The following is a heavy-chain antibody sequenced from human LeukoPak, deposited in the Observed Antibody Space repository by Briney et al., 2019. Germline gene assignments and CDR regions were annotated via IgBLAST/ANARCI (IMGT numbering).Heavy chain of an antibody. CDR3: ATSYDMGWLIGY. Sequence: GGSLRPSCAASGFTFGDTWMNWVRQVPGQGLEWVANIKQGGSEKFYVASVKGRFTISRDNGKSSLYLQMNSLRAEDTALYYCATSYDMGWLIGYWGQGTLVTVSS. V-gene: IGHV3-7*03. CDR2: IKQGGSEK. D-gene: IGHD3/OR15-3a*01. J-gene: IGHJ4*02. CDR1: GFTFGDTW.